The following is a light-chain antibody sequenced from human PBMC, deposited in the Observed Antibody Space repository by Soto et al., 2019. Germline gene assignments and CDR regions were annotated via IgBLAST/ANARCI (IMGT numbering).Light chain of an antibody. Sequence: QSVLTQPPSVSGAPGQRVTISCTGSSSNIGAGYDVHWYQQLPGTAPKLLIYGNSNRPSGVPDRFSGSKSGTSASLAITGRQAEDEADYYCQSYDSSLSGYAVFGGGTQLTVL. CDR3: QSYDSSLSGYAV. CDR2: GNS. J-gene: IGLJ7*01. CDR1: SSNIGAGYD. V-gene: IGLV1-40*01.